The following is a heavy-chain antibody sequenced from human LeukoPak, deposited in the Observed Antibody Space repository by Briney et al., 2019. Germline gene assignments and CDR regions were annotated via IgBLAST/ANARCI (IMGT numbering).Heavy chain of an antibody. J-gene: IGHJ5*02. CDR3: TKEGLPSGSSWSAWFDP. Sequence: GGSLRLSCAVSGFTFSIYGTHWVRHAPGKRLEWVAVIANDGKTTYYADSVKGRFTISRDNSKNTLYLQMNSLRAEDTAVYYCTKEGLPSGSSWSAWFDPWGQGTLVTVSS. D-gene: IGHD3-10*01. CDR2: IANDGKTT. CDR1: GFTFSIYG. V-gene: IGHV3-30*18.